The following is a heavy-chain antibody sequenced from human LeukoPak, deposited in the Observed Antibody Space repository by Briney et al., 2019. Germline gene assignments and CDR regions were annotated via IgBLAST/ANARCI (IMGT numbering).Heavy chain of an antibody. CDR1: GFTFSSYW. CDR2: INSDGSST. D-gene: IGHD4-17*01. CDR3: ARVEATTEELGEVDWFDP. V-gene: IGHV3-74*01. J-gene: IGHJ5*02. Sequence: GGSLRLSCAASGFTFSSYWMHWVRQAPGKGLVWVSRINSDGSSTYYADSVKGRFTISRDNSKNTLYLQMNSLRAEDTAVYYCARVEATTEELGEVDWFDPWGQGTLVTVSS.